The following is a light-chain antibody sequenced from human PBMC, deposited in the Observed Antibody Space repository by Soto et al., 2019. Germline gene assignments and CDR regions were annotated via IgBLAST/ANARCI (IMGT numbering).Light chain of an antibody. CDR2: DVG. V-gene: IGLV7-46*01. J-gene: IGLJ2*01. Sequence: QAVVTQEPSLTVSPGGTVTLTCGSSTGPVTTGLCPYWFQQKPGQAPRTLIYDVGNKNSWTPARFSGSLIRGKAALTLSGAQPEDEAEYYCLLTYSDSHVFGGGTKVTVL. CDR1: TGPVTTGLC. CDR3: LLTYSDSHV.